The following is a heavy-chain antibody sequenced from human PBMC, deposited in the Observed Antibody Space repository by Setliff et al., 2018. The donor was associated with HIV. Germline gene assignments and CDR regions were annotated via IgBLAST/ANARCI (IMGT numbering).Heavy chain of an antibody. Sequence: ASVKVSCKTSGYTFSSYSISWVRQAPGQGLEWMGWISTYNGNTNYAQNFQGRVTMTTDTPATTAYMELRSLRSDDTAVYYCAGHSGSYFYYYYMDVWGKGTTVTVSS. CDR2: ISTYNGNT. D-gene: IGHD3-10*01. V-gene: IGHV1-18*01. CDR3: AGHSGSYFYYYYMDV. J-gene: IGHJ6*03. CDR1: GYTFSSYS.